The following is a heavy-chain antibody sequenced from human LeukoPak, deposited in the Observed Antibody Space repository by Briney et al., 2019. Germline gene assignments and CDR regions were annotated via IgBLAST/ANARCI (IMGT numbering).Heavy chain of an antibody. V-gene: IGHV4-59*08. CDR1: GGSISSYY. CDR2: IYYSGST. J-gene: IGHJ3*02. CDR3: ARLGLGSDAFDI. Sequence: PSETLSLTCTVSGGSISSYYWSWIRQPPGKGLEWIGYIYYSGSTIYNPSLKSRVTILVDTSKNQFSLKLSSVTAADTAVYYCARLGLGSDAFDIWGQGTMVTVSS. D-gene: IGHD3-16*01.